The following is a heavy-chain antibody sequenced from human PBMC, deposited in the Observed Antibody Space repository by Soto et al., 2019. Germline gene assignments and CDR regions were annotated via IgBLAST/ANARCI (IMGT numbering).Heavy chain of an antibody. V-gene: IGHV3-11*01. D-gene: IGHD6-13*01. CDR3: ARRGPGTYFDY. CDR2: ISSSGTTI. CDR1: GFTFSDYF. J-gene: IGHJ4*02. Sequence: GGSLRLSCAASGFTFSDYFMTWIRQAPGKGLEWVSYISSSGTTIFYADSVQGRFTISRDNAKKSLYLEINSLRAEDTAVYYCARRGPGTYFDYWGQVTLVTVSS.